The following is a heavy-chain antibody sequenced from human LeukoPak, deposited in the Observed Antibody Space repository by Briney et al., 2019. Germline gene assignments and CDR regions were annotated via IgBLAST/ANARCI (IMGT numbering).Heavy chain of an antibody. D-gene: IGHD4-17*01. CDR2: ISSRSSTI. CDR1: GFTFSSYS. V-gene: IGHV3-48*01. Sequence: GGSLRLSCAASGFTFSSYSMNWVRQAPGKGLEWVSYISSRSSTIYYADSVKGRFTISRDNAKNSLYLQMNSLRAEGTAVYYCARVPLAVTSTYYWGQGTLVTVSS. J-gene: IGHJ4*02. CDR3: ARVPLAVTSTYY.